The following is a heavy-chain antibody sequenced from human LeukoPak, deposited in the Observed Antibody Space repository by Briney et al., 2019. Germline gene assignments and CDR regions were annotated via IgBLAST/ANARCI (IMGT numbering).Heavy chain of an antibody. CDR3: ARSPYYYGSGSYSYYYYYYMDV. V-gene: IGHV4-4*07. CDR1: GGSISSYY. CDR2: IYTSGST. D-gene: IGHD3-10*01. J-gene: IGHJ6*03. Sequence: SETLSLTCTVSGGSISSYYWSWIRQPAGKGLEWIGRIYTSGSTNYNPSLKSRVTISVDTSKNQFSLKLSSVTAADTAVYYCARSPYYYGSGSYSYYYYYYMDVWGKGTTVTVSS.